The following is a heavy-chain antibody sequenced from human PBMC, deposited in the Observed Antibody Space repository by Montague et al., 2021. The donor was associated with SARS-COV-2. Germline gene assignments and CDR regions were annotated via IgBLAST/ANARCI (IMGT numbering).Heavy chain of an antibody. V-gene: IGHV6-1*01. D-gene: IGHD2-15*01. CDR3: ARAERESCGDGNCYQYFFNY. J-gene: IGHJ4*02. Sequence: CAISGDNVSTNSGTWNWVRLSPSRGLEWLGRTYYRSEWYSDYSVSVKSRISINPDTSKNQFSLQLNSVTPEDTAVYYCARAERESCGDGNCYQYFFNYWGQGTLVTVSS. CDR2: TYYRSEWYS. CDR1: GDNVSTNSGT.